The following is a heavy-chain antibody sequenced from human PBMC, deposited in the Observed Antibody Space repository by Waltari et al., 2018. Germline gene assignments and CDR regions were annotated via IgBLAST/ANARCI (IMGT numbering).Heavy chain of an antibody. D-gene: IGHD1-26*01. J-gene: IGHJ6*02. Sequence: QLQLQESGPGLVKPSETLSLTCTVSGGSISSSSYYWGWIRQPPGKGLEWIGSIYYSGSNYYNPSLKRRVTIAVDTSKNQFSLKLSSVTAADTAVYYCARGAGAHDYYYGMDVWGQGTTVTVSS. V-gene: IGHV4-39*07. CDR3: ARGAGAHDYYYGMDV. CDR2: IYYSGSN. CDR1: GGSISSSSYY.